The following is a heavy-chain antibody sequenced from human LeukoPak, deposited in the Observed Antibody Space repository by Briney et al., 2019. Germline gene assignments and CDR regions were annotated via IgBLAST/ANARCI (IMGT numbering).Heavy chain of an antibody. J-gene: IGHJ3*01. CDR2: ISAYNGNT. CDR3: ARDSRFLDWVSVEKGALDA. CDR1: GYSFMSYP. V-gene: IGHV1-18*01. Sequence: ASVKVSCKASGYSFMSYPIAWVRQAPGQGLEWMGWISAYNGNTNYAPRLQDRVTLIMDTATNTVYMELRSLRSDDTAVYYCARDSRFLDWVSVEKGALDAWGQGTLVTVSS. D-gene: IGHD3/OR15-3a*01.